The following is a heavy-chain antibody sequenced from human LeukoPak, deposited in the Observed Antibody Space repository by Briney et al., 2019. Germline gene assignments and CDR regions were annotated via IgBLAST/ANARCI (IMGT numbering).Heavy chain of an antibody. CDR2: ISWNSGSI. J-gene: IGHJ3*02. V-gene: IGHV3-9*01. CDR3: AKDTVPRTNAFDI. CDR1: GFTFDDYA. Sequence: GGSLRLSCAASGFTFDDYAMHWVRQAPGKGLEWVSGISWNSGSIGYADSVKGRFTISRDNAKNSLYLQMNSLRAEDTALYYCAKDTVPRTNAFDIWGQGTMVTVSS.